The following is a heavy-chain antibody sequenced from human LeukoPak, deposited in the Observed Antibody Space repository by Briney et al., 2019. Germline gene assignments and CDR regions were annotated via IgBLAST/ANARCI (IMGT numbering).Heavy chain of an antibody. CDR2: ISGSGGTT. J-gene: IGHJ5*02. Sequence: PGGSLRLSCAASGFTFSSYAMSWVCQAPGKGLEWVSGISGSGGTTYYADSVKGRFTISRDNSKNTLYLQMNSLRADDTAVYYCAKDQAQGVHNWFDPWGQGTLVTVSS. CDR1: GFTFSSYA. CDR3: AKDQAQGVHNWFDP. V-gene: IGHV3-23*01. D-gene: IGHD4/OR15-4a*01.